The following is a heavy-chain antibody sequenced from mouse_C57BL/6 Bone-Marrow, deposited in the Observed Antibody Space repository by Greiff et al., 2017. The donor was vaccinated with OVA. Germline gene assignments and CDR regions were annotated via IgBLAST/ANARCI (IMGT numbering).Heavy chain of an antibody. V-gene: IGHV1-42*01. CDR3: ARGRQPGRGYAMDY. J-gene: IGHJ4*01. D-gene: IGHD3-3*01. CDR1: GYSFTGYY. Sequence: VQLQQSGPELVKPGASVKISCKASGYSFTGYYMNWVKQSPEKSLEWIGEINPSTGGTTYNQKFKAKATLTVDKSSSTAYMQLKSLTSEDSAVYYCARGRQPGRGYAMDYWGQGTSVTVSS. CDR2: INPSTGGT.